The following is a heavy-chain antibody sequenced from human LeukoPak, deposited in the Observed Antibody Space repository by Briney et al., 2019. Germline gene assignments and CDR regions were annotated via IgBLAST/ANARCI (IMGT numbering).Heavy chain of an antibody. V-gene: IGHV1-58*02. CDR2: IVVGSGNT. Sequence: ASVKVSCKASGFTFTSSAMQWVRQARGQRLEWIGWIVVGSGNTNYAQKFQERVTITRDMSTSTAYMELSSLRSEDTAVYYCAREAGYSYGGGDNWFDPWGQGTLVTVSS. CDR1: GFTFTSSA. D-gene: IGHD5-18*01. CDR3: AREAGYSYGGGDNWFDP. J-gene: IGHJ5*02.